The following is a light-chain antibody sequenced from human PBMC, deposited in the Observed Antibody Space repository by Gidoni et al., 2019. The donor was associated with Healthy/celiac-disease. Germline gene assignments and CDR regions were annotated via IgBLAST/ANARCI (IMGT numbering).Light chain of an antibody. J-gene: IGKJ3*01. Sequence: EIVLTQSPGTLSLSPGERATLSCRASQSVSSSYLAWYQQKPGQAPFLLIYGASSRATGIPDRFSGSGSGTDFTLTISRLEPEDFAVYYCQQYGSSPFTFGPGTKVDIK. CDR1: QSVSSSY. V-gene: IGKV3-20*01. CDR3: QQYGSSPFT. CDR2: GAS.